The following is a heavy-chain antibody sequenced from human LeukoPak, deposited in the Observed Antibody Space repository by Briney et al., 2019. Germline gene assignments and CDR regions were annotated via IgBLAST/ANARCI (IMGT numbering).Heavy chain of an antibody. CDR3: AKDVGKWESLHFFDY. D-gene: IGHD1-26*01. CDR2: ISGSGAST. CDR1: GFTFSSYG. J-gene: IGHJ4*02. V-gene: IGHV3-23*01. Sequence: GGSLRLSCAASGFTFSSYGMNWVRQAPGKGLEWVSAISGSGASTYYADSVKGRFTISRDDSRNTLYLQMNSLRGDDTAVYYCAKDVGKWESLHFFDYWGQGTLVTVSS.